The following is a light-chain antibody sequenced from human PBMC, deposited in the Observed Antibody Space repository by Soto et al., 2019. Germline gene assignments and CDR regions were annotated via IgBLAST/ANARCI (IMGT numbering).Light chain of an antibody. CDR2: WAS. Sequence: DIVMTQSPDSLAVSLGERATINCKSSQSILYSSNNKNYLAWYQQKPGQPPKLLIYWASTRESGVPDRFSGSGSGTDFTLTISSLQAEDVAVYYCQQYYSPWTFGQGTKEEIK. CDR1: QSILYSSNNKNY. J-gene: IGKJ1*01. V-gene: IGKV4-1*01. CDR3: QQYYSPWT.